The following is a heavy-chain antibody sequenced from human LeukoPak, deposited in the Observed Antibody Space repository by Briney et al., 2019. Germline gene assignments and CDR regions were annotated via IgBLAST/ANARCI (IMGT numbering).Heavy chain of an antibody. CDR3: AKAGYCSGGSCYLPSNNWFDP. Sequence: PGGSLRLSCAASGFTFSSYAMSWVRQAPGKGLEWVSAIGGSGGGTYYADSVKGRFTISRDNSKNTLYRQMNSLRAEDTAVYYCAKAGYCSGGSCYLPSNNWFDPWGQGTLVTVSS. V-gene: IGHV3-23*01. J-gene: IGHJ5*02. CDR1: GFTFSSYA. D-gene: IGHD2-15*01. CDR2: IGGSGGGT.